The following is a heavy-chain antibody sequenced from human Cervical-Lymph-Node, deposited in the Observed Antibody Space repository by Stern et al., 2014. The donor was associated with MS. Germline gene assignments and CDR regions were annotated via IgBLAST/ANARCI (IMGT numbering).Heavy chain of an antibody. CDR3: ARGLLGSENAFDI. D-gene: IGHD2-15*01. J-gene: IGHJ3*02. V-gene: IGHV1-18*01. CDR2: ICSYYANT. Sequence: VQLVESGAEVKKPGASVKVSCKASGYTFTSYGISWVRQAPGQGLEWKGLICSYYANTTYSQKLQGRVTMTTDTSMSTAFMELRSLRSYDTDVYYCARGLLGSENAFDIWGQGTMVTVSS. CDR1: GYTFTSYG.